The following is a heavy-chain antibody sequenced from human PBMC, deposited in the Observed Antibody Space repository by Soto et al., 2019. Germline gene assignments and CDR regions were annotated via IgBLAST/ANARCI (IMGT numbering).Heavy chain of an antibody. Sequence: SETLSLTCTVSGASISSSYWSWIRQPPGKGLEWIGEINHSGSTNYNPSLKSRVTISVDTSKNQFSLKLSSVTAADTAVYYCARGLYGGYWYFDLWGRGTLVTVSS. CDR1: GASISSSY. CDR2: INHSGST. V-gene: IGHV4-34*01. J-gene: IGHJ2*01. CDR3: ARGLYGGYWYFDL. D-gene: IGHD4-17*01.